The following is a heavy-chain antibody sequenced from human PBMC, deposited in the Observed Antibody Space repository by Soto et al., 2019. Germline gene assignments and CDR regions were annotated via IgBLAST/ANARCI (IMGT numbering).Heavy chain of an antibody. CDR3: ARARANVAPNWFDP. Sequence: QVQLVQSGAEVKKPGASVKVSCKASGYTFSDYYVHWVRQAPGQGLEWMGWINPYSGATNYAQKFQDWVTMTGDASVSTAYLELTTQVSDDTAVYYCARARANVAPNWFDPWGQGTLVIVSS. CDR1: GYTFSDYY. D-gene: IGHD5-12*01. J-gene: IGHJ5*02. V-gene: IGHV1-2*04. CDR2: INPYSGAT.